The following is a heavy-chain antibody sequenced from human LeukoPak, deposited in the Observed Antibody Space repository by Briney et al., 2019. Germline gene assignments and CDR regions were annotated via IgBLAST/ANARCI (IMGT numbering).Heavy chain of an antibody. CDR2: IYHSGTT. V-gene: IGHV4-38-2*02. D-gene: IGHD1-14*01. Sequence: SETLSLTCTVSDFSISRGYYWGWIRQPPGKGLECIGTIYHSGTTYYSPSLKTRVTISVDTSKNHFSLKLHSVTAADTAVYYCARPSPYGTTWAGAFDIWGQGTMVTVSS. CDR1: DFSISRGYY. J-gene: IGHJ3*02. CDR3: ARPSPYGTTWAGAFDI.